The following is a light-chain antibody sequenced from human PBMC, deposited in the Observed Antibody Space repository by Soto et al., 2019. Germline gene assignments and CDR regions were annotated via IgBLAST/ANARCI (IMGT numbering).Light chain of an antibody. V-gene: IGLV2-14*01. CDR2: DVS. Sequence: QSALTQPASVSGSPGQSITISCTGTSSDVGSYNYVSWYQQHPGKAPKLMIYDVSNRPSGVSNRFSCSKSGNTASLTISGLQAEDEADYYCSSYSSSSTPFVFGTGTKLTVL. J-gene: IGLJ1*01. CDR3: SSYSSSSTPFV. CDR1: SSDVGSYNY.